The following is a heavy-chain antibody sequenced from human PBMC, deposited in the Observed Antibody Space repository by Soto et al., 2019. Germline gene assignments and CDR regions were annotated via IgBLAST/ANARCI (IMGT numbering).Heavy chain of an antibody. J-gene: IGHJ4*02. V-gene: IGHV1-8*01. Sequence: ASVKVSCKASGYTFTSYDINWVRQATGQGLEWMGWMNPNSGNTGYAQKFQGRVTMTRNTSISTAYMELSSLRSEDTAVYYCARALYSGYDSDYWGQGTLVTVSS. CDR2: MNPNSGNT. CDR3: ARALYSGYDSDY. D-gene: IGHD5-12*01. CDR1: GYTFTSYD.